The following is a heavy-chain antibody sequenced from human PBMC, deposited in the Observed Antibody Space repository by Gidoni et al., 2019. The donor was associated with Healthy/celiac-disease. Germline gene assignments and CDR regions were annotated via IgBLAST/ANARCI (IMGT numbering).Heavy chain of an antibody. CDR3: AKSHSGSYKGYFDY. CDR1: GFTFSSYG. Sequence: QVQLVESGGGVVQPGRSLRLSCAASGFTFSSYGMHWVRQAPGKGLEWVAVISYDGSNKYYADSVKGRFTISRDNSKNTLYLQMNSLRAEDTAVYYCAKSHSGSYKGYFDYWGQGTLVTVSS. D-gene: IGHD1-26*01. J-gene: IGHJ4*02. V-gene: IGHV3-30*18. CDR2: ISYDGSNK.